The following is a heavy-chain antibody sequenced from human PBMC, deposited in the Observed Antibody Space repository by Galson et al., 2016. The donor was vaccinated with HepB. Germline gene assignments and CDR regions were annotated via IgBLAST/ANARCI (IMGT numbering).Heavy chain of an antibody. V-gene: IGHV3-30*18. Sequence: SLRLSCAASGFPFSNYGLHGVRQAPGKVLELVAIISYDGSNKYYTDSVKGRFTIARDNSKNMQYLQMNSLRAEDTAVYYSVKDILDSSWYRKHDYQNYGMDVWGQGTTVTVSS. D-gene: IGHD6-13*01. CDR2: ISYDGSNK. CDR1: GFPFSNYG. CDR3: VKDILDSSWYRKHDYQNYGMDV. J-gene: IGHJ6*02.